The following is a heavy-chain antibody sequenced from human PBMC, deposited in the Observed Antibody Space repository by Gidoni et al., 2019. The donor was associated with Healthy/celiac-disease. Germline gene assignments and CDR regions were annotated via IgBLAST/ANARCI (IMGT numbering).Heavy chain of an antibody. CDR2: ISGSGGST. CDR1: GFTFSSYA. CDR3: AKDRLLWFGPPYNWNDEPIGY. V-gene: IGHV3-23*01. J-gene: IGHJ4*02. Sequence: EVQLLESGGGLVQPGGSLRLSCAASGFTFSSYAMSWVRQAPGKGLEWVSAISGSGGSTYYADSVKGRFTISRDNSKNTLYLQMNSLRAEDTAVYYCAKDRLLWFGPPYNWNDEPIGYWGQGTLVTVSS. D-gene: IGHD1-20*01.